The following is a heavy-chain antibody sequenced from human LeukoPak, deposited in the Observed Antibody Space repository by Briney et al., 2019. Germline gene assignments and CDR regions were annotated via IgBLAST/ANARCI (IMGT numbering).Heavy chain of an antibody. CDR1: RFTFSSYS. J-gene: IGHJ3*02. Sequence: GGSPRLSCAASRFTFSSYSMNWVRQAPGKGLEWVSSISSSSSYIYYADSVKGRFTISRDNAKNSLYLQMNSLRAEDTALYYCARGGSDYYGSGSYTYDAFDIWGQGTMVTVSS. D-gene: IGHD3-10*01. V-gene: IGHV3-21*04. CDR2: ISSSSSYI. CDR3: ARGGSDYYGSGSYTYDAFDI.